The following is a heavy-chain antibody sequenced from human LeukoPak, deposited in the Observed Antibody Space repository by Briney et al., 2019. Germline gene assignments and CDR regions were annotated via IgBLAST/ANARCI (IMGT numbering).Heavy chain of an antibody. CDR1: GDSVSSNSAA. J-gene: IGHJ4*02. D-gene: IGHD3-10*01. Sequence: SQTLSLTCAISGDSVSSNSAAWNWIRQSPSRGLEWLGRTYYRSKWYNDYAVSVKSRITINPDTSKNQFSLQLNSVTPEDTAVYYCGKRGHFYGSTDPYYIDYWGQGILVTVSS. CDR3: GKRGHFYGSTDPYYIDY. CDR2: TYYRSKWYN. V-gene: IGHV6-1*01.